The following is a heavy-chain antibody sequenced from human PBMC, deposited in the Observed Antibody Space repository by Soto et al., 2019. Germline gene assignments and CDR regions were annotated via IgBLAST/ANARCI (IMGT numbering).Heavy chain of an antibody. CDR1: GFTFSAYD. J-gene: IGHJ4*02. Sequence: PGGSLRLSCVASGFTFSAYDMNWVRQAPGKGLEWVSALSGSGISTYYADTVKGRFTISRDNSRNTLYLQMNSLRAEDTAVYYCATSYDSSGYDYWGQGTLVTVSS. D-gene: IGHD3-22*01. CDR2: LSGSGIST. CDR3: ATSYDSSGYDY. V-gene: IGHV3-23*01.